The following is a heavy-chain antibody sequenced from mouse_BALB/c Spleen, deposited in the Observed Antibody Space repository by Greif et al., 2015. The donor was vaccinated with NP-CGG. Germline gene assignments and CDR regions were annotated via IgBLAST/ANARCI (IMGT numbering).Heavy chain of an antibody. V-gene: IGHV1S81*02. J-gene: IGHJ2*01. CDR2: TNPSNGGT. Sequence: QVQLQQSGAELVKPGASVQLSCKASGYTFTSYYMYWVKQRPGQGLEWIGETNPSNGGTNFNEKFKSKATLTVDKSSSTAYMQLSSLTSEDSAVYYCTRSDYYGPHFDYWGQGTTLTVSS. D-gene: IGHD1-1*01. CDR3: TRSDYYGPHFDY. CDR1: GYTFTSYY.